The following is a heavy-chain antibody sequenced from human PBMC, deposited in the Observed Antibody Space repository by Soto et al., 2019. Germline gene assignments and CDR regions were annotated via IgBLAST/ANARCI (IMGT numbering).Heavy chain of an antibody. CDR1: GGSISSSSYY. Sequence: LSETLSLTCTVSGGSISSSSYYWGWIRQPPGKGLEWIGSIYYSGSTYYNPSLKSRVTISVDTSKNQFSLKLSSVTAADTAVYYCAILPIAVAVSDYWGQGTLVTVSS. V-gene: IGHV4-39*01. J-gene: IGHJ4*02. CDR2: IYYSGST. CDR3: AILPIAVAVSDY. D-gene: IGHD6-19*01.